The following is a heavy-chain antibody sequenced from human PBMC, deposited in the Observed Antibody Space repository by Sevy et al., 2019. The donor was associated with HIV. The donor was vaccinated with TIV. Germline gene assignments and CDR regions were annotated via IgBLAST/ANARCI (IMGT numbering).Heavy chain of an antibody. CDR1: GFTFSDYY. CDR3: ARVRYNYGQHYFDY. Sequence: GESLKISCTASGFTFSDYYMSWIRQAPGKGLEWVSEISTSSNYINYADSVKGRFTISRHNAKNSLYLQMNSLRAEDTAVYFCARVRYNYGQHYFDYWGQGTLVTVSS. D-gene: IGHD5-18*01. V-gene: IGHV3-11*06. J-gene: IGHJ4*02. CDR2: ISTSSNYI.